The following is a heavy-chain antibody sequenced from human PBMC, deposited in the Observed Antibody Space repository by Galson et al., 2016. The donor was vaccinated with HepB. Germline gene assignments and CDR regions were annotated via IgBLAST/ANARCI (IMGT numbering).Heavy chain of an antibody. CDR2: IYYNGRT. Sequence: LSLTCTVSGVSISTGGYYWSWIRQAPGKGLEWLGNIYYNGRTYYNPSLKSRLVISVDTSENHFSLNLNSVTAADTAVYYCARESDLGIAVRAFEYWGQGTLVKVSP. CDR1: GVSISTGGYY. V-gene: IGHV4-31*03. CDR3: ARESDLGIAVRAFEY. D-gene: IGHD6-19*01. J-gene: IGHJ4*02.